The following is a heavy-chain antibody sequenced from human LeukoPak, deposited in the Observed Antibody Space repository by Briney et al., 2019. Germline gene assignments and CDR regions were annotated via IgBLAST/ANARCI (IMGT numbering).Heavy chain of an antibody. J-gene: IGHJ4*02. CDR2: ISYRGGGT. CDR3: AKNQILDDSGSWYGY. V-gene: IGHV3-23*01. D-gene: IGHD6-13*01. Sequence: GGSLRLSCAASGFSFSSFAMHWVRQVPGKGLEWVSGISYRGGGTYYAESVKGRFTVSRDNSKNTLYLQMNSLRAEDTAVYYCAKNQILDDSGSWYGYWGQGALVTVSS. CDR1: GFSFSSFA.